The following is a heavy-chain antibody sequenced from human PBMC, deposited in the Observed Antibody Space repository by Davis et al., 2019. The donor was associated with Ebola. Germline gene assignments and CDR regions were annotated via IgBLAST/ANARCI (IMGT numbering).Heavy chain of an antibody. Sequence: HTGGSLRLSCAASGFSFSSYCMHWVRQAPGKGLVWVSRIKTDGSSTGYGDSVQGRFTISRDNAKNTLFLQMNDLRAEDTAVYYCAREGRIFGCDYWGQGALVTVSS. V-gene: IGHV3-74*01. CDR2: IKTDGSST. CDR3: AREGRIFGCDY. D-gene: IGHD3-3*01. J-gene: IGHJ4*02. CDR1: GFSFSSYC.